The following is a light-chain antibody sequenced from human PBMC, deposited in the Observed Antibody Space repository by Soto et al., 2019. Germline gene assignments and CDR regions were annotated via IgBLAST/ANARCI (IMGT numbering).Light chain of an antibody. V-gene: IGLV2-14*01. CDR1: SRDVGAYNL. CDR3: SSFSSRNALV. J-gene: IGLJ2*01. CDR2: EVR. Sequence: ALTQPASVSGSPGQSITISCSGTSRDVGAYNLVSWYQQFPGKGPKLLIYEVRHRPSGVSYRFSGSKSGNTASLTISSLLPEDEAVYFCSSFSSRNALVFGGGTKLTVL.